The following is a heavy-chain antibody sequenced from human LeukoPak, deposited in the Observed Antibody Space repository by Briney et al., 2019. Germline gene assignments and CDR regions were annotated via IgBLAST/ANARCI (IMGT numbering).Heavy chain of an antibody. J-gene: IGHJ4*02. CDR2: INPTGGGT. V-gene: IGHV1-46*01. CDR3: AGDLRYSSSHLHDY. CDR1: GYTFTSYY. D-gene: IGHD6-13*01. Sequence: ASVKVSCKASGYTFTSYYMHWVRQAPGQGLEWMAIINPTGGGTNYAQKFQERVTITRDMSTSTAYMELSRLRSQDTAVYYCAGDLRYSSSHLHDYWGQGTLVTVS.